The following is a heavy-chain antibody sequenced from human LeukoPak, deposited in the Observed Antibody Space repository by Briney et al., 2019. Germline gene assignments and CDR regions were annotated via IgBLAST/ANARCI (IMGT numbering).Heavy chain of an antibody. V-gene: IGHV1-8*01. CDR2: MNPNSGNT. J-gene: IGHJ4*02. Sequence: GASVKVSCKASGYTFTSYDINWVRQATGQGLEWMGWMNPNSGNTGYAQKFQGRVTMTRNTSISTAYMELSSLRSEDTAVYYCAREPLDIVVVPAAIGHFDYWGQGTLVTVSS. CDR3: AREPLDIVVVPAAIGHFDY. CDR1: GYTFTSYD. D-gene: IGHD2-2*03.